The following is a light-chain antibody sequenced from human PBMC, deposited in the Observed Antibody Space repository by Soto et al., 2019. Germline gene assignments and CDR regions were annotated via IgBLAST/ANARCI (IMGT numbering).Light chain of an antibody. Sequence: DIQMTQSPSTLSASVGDRVTITCRASQSISSWLAWYEQKPGKAPKLLIYTASSLESGVPSRFSGSGSGTEFTITISSLQTDDFATYYCQQYNSYSAFGQGTKVEIK. CDR2: TAS. J-gene: IGKJ1*01. CDR3: QQYNSYSA. V-gene: IGKV1-5*03. CDR1: QSISSW.